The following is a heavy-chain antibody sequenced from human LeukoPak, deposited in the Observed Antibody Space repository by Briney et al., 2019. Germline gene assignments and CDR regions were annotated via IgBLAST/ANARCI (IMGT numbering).Heavy chain of an antibody. Sequence: SETLSLTCTVSGGSISSYYWSWIRQPPGKGLDWIGYVYYSGTTNYNPSLKSRDTISVDTSKNQFSLKLNSVTAADTAVYYCARAAGGVTMIRGIIGYYGMDVWGQGTTVTVSS. CDR1: GGSISSYY. J-gene: IGHJ6*02. CDR2: VYYSGTT. D-gene: IGHD3-10*01. CDR3: ARAAGGVTMIRGIIGYYGMDV. V-gene: IGHV4-59*01.